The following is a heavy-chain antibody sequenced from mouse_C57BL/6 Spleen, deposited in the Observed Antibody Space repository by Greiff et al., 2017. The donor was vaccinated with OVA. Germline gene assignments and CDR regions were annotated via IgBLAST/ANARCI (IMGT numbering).Heavy chain of an antibody. V-gene: IGHV5-6*01. J-gene: IGHJ2*01. CDR3: ARHGYDYDQFDD. CDR1: GFTFSSYG. CDR2: ISSGGSYT. D-gene: IGHD2-4*01. Sequence: EVKVVESGGDLVKPGGSLKLSCAASGFTFSSYGMSWVRQTPDKRLEWVATISSGGSYTYYPDSVKGRFTISRDNAKNTLYLQMSSLKSEDTAMYYCARHGYDYDQFDDWGQGTTLTVSS.